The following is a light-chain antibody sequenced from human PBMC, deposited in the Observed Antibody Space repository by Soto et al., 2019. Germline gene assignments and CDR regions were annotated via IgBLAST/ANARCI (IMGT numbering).Light chain of an antibody. Sequence: DIQMTQSPSSLSASVGDRVTITCRASQSISSYLNWYQQKPGKASKLLIYAASSLQSGVPSRFSGSGSGTDFTLTISSLQPEECATYYCQQSYSTPITFGQGTDWRL. J-gene: IGKJ5*01. CDR2: AAS. V-gene: IGKV1-39*01. CDR3: QQSYSTPIT. CDR1: QSISSY.